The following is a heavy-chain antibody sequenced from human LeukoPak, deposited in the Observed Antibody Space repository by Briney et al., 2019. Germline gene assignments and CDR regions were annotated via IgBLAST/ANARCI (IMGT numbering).Heavy chain of an antibody. J-gene: IGHJ4*02. CDR1: GFTFSSYS. CDR3: ARDGLHYYDSSGYYFY. Sequence: GGSLRLSCAASGFTFSSYSMNWVRQAPGKGLEWVSSISSSSSYIYYADSVKGRFTISRDNAKNSLYLQMNSLRAEDTAVYYCARDGLHYYDSSGYYFYWGQGTLVTVSS. V-gene: IGHV3-21*01. CDR2: ISSSSSYI. D-gene: IGHD3-22*01.